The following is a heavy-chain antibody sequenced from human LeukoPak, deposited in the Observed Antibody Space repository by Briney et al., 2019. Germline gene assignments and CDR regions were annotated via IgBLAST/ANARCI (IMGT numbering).Heavy chain of an antibody. J-gene: IGHJ4*02. CDR1: GFTFSSYS. V-gene: IGHV3-64*01. CDR2: ISSSGGST. Sequence: GGSLRLSCAASGFTFSSYSMNWVRQAPGKGLEHVSAISSSGGSTSYANSVKGRFTISRDNSKNTVYLQMGSLRAEDMAVYYCARELWNGYCFRGQGALVTVSS. D-gene: IGHD3-3*01. CDR3: ARELWNGYCF.